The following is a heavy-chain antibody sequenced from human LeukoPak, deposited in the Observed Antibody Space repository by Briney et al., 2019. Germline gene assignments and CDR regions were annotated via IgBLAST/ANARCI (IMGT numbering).Heavy chain of an antibody. D-gene: IGHD1-26*01. Sequence: KPSETLSLTCTVSGGSISSYYWSWIRQPPGKGLEWMGRIYTSGSTNYNPSLKSRVTMSVDTSKNQFSLKLSSVTAADTAVYYCAIEAYSGIYYGDYWGQGTLVTVSS. CDR3: AIEAYSGIYYGDY. CDR2: IYTSGST. J-gene: IGHJ4*02. V-gene: IGHV4-4*07. CDR1: GGSISSYY.